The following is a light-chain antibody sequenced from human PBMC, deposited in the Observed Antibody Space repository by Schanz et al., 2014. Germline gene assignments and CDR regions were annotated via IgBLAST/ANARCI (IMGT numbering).Light chain of an antibody. J-gene: IGLJ2*01. CDR1: SSDVGAYKY. CDR2: DVS. CDR3: SSYTSSSTLV. V-gene: IGLV2-14*01. Sequence: QSALTQPASVSGSPGQSITISCTGTSSDVGAYKYVSWYQQHPGKAPKLMIYDVSNRPSGLSNRFSGSKSGNTASLTISGLQAEDEADYYCSSYTSSSTLVFGGGTKLTVL.